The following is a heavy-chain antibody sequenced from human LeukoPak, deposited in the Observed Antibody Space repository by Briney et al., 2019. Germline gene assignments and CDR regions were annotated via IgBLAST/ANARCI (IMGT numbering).Heavy chain of an antibody. CDR1: GYTFTSYD. V-gene: IGHV1-18*01. D-gene: IGHD6-19*01. CDR3: AKWHSSGFDG. CDR2: ISGYNGNT. Sequence: GASVKVSCKASGYTFTSYDINWVRQARGQGLEWMGWISGYNGNTKYVQKFQGRVTMTTDTSTSTAYMELRSLRSDDTAVYYCAKWHSSGFDGWGQGTLVTVSS. J-gene: IGHJ5*02.